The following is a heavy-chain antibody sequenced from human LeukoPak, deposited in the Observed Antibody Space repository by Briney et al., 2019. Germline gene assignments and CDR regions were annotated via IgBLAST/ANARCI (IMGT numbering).Heavy chain of an antibody. Sequence: SVKVSCKTSRGTFIRYTISWVRQAPGQGLEWMGRIIPIFGTANYAQKFQGRDTITTDESTSTAYMELSSVRSEDTAVYYCARGHNDFWSGYTFDYWGQGTLVTVSS. CDR2: IIPIFGTA. J-gene: IGHJ4*02. CDR1: RGTFIRYT. V-gene: IGHV1-69*05. CDR3: ARGHNDFWSGYTFDY. D-gene: IGHD3-3*01.